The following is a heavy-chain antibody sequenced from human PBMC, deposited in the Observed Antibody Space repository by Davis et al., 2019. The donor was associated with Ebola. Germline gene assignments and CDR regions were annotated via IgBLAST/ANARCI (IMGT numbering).Heavy chain of an antibody. J-gene: IGHJ3*02. CDR3: ARYFGAFDI. D-gene: IGHD2/OR15-2a*01. Sequence: SETLSLTCTVSGYSINRGFTWGWIRQPPGKGLEWIGSIYHSGSTNYNPSLKSRVTISVDTSKNQFSLKLSSVTAADTAVYYCARYFGAFDIWGQGTMATVSS. CDR1: GYSINRGFT. CDR2: IYHSGST. V-gene: IGHV4-38-2*02.